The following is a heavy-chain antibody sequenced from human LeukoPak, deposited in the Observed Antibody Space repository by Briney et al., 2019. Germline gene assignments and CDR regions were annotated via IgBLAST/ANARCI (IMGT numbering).Heavy chain of an antibody. J-gene: IGHJ4*02. CDR2: ISARGSTI. CDR3: ARAHSGLFRKDFAY. CDR1: GFTFSDYN. Sequence: GESLRLSCVVSGFTFSDYNMNWIRHAPGKGLEWLSYISARGSTIYYADSVKGRFTISRDNAKSSLYLQMNGLRAEDTAVYYRARAHSGLFRKDFAYWGPGTLVTVSS. V-gene: IGHV3-11*04. D-gene: IGHD3-22*01.